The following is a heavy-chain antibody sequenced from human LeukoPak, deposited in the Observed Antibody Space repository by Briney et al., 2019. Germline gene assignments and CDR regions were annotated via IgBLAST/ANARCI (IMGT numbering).Heavy chain of an antibody. CDR3: ARNIVLMVYGPDAFDI. J-gene: IGHJ3*02. V-gene: IGHV3-7*01. Sequence: PGGSLRLSCAASGFTFSSYWMSWVRQAPGKGLEWVANIKQDGSEKYYVDSVKGRFTISRDNAKNSLYLQMNSLRAEDTAVYYCARNIVLMVYGPDAFDIWGQGTMVTVSS. CDR1: GFTFSSYW. D-gene: IGHD2-8*01. CDR2: IKQDGSEK.